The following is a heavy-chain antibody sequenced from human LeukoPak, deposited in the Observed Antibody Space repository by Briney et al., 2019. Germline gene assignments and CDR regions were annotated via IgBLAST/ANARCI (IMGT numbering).Heavy chain of an antibody. CDR1: GGTFSSYA. D-gene: IGHD2-21*02. CDR2: IIPIFGTA. Sequence: ASVKVSCTASGGTFSSYAISWVRQAPGQGLEWMGGIIPIFGTANYAQKFQGRVTITADESTSTAYMELSSLRSEDTAVYYCAAYVVVTAISSFFDPWGQGTLVTVSS. CDR3: AAYVVVTAISSFFDP. J-gene: IGHJ5*02. V-gene: IGHV1-69*13.